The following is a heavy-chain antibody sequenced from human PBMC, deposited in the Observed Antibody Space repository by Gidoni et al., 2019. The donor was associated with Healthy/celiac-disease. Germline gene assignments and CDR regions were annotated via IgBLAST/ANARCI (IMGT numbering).Heavy chain of an antibody. CDR1: GYTFTSYA. CDR2: SNAGNGNT. V-gene: IGHV1-3*02. CDR3: ARGDPGFYYGMDV. J-gene: IGHJ6*02. Sequence: QVQLVQSGAEVKKPGASVKVSCKASGYTFTSYAMHWVRQAPGQRLEWMGWSNAGNGNTKYSKEFQGRVTITRDTSASTAYMELSSLRSEDMAVYYCARGDPGFYYGMDVWGQGTTVTVSS.